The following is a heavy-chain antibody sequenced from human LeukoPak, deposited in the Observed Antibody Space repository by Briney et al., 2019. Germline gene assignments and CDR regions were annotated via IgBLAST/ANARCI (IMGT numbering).Heavy chain of an antibody. CDR3: ARPRYCSSTSCFSSFDH. V-gene: IGHV3-48*04. CDR2: ISSSSSTI. D-gene: IGHD2-2*01. Sequence: GGSLRLSCAASGFTFSSYSMNWVRQAPGKGLEWVSYISSSSSTIYYADSVKGRFTISRDNAKNSLYLQMNSLRAEDTAVYYCARPRYCSSTSCFSSFDHWGQGTLVTVSS. CDR1: GFTFSSYS. J-gene: IGHJ4*02.